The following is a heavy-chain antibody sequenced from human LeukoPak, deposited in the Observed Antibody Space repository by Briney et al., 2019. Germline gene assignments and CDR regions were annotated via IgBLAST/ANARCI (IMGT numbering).Heavy chain of an antibody. CDR2: ISSNGGST. V-gene: IGHV3-64D*06. J-gene: IGHJ4*02. D-gene: IGHD2-2*01. Sequence: GGSLRLSCSASGFTFSSYAMHWVRQAPGKGLEYVSAISSNGGSTYYADSGKGRFTISRDNSKNTLYLQMSSLRAEDTAVYYCVKEGDYCSSTSCYASFDYWGQGTLVTVSS. CDR3: VKEGDYCSSTSCYASFDY. CDR1: GFTFSSYA.